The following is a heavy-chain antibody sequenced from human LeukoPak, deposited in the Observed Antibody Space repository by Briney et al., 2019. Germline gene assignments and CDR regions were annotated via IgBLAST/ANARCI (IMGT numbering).Heavy chain of an antibody. D-gene: IGHD3-10*01. J-gene: IGHJ4*02. V-gene: IGHV1-2*06. CDR2: INPNSGGT. CDR3: ARESGSYGSGSYGRGDY. CDR1: GYTFTGYY. Sequence: ASVKVSCKASGYTFTGYYMHWVRQAPGQGLEWMGRINPNSGGTNYAQKFQGRVTMTRDTSIRTAYMELSRLRSDDTAVYYCARESGSYGSGSYGRGDYWGQGTLVTVSS.